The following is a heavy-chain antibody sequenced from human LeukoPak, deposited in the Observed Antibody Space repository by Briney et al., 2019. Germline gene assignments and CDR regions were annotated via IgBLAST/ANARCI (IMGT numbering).Heavy chain of an antibody. Sequence: GGSLRLSCAASGFTVSSNYTSWVRQAPGKGLEWVSVIYSGGSTYYADSVKGRFTISRDNSKNTLYLQMNSLRAEDTAVYYCARGLLWSYYFDYWGQGTLVTVSS. CDR3: ARGLLWSYYFDY. CDR1: GFTVSSNY. D-gene: IGHD2-21*01. CDR2: IYSGGST. V-gene: IGHV3-53*01. J-gene: IGHJ4*02.